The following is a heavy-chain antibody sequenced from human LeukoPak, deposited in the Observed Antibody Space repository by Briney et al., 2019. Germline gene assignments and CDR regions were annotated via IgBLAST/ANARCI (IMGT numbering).Heavy chain of an antibody. CDR3: AMGLAAAGNHYYYGMDV. CDR1: GGTFNSYA. V-gene: IGHV1-69*04. CDR2: IIPIFGIA. Sequence: GSSVKVSCKASGGTFNSYAISWVRQAPGQGLEWMGRIIPIFGIANYAQKFQGRVTITADKSTSTAYMELSSLRSEDTAVYYCAMGLAAAGNHYYYGMDVWGQGTTVTVSS. J-gene: IGHJ6*02. D-gene: IGHD6-13*01.